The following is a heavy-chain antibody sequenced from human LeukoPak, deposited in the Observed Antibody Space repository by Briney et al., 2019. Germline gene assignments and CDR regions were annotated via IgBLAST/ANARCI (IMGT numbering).Heavy chain of an antibody. CDR2: IRSNYAT. J-gene: IGHJ4*02. D-gene: IGHD3-10*01. CDR1: GFTFSGSA. V-gene: IGHV3-73*01. Sequence: GGSLRLYCAGSGFTFSGSAIHWVRQASGKGLEWVGRIRSNYATTYAASMKGRFTISRDDSQNTAYLQINSLKTEDTAVYYCTRLYDGSGTYYNGDYWGQGTLVTVSS. CDR3: TRLYDGSGTYYNGDY.